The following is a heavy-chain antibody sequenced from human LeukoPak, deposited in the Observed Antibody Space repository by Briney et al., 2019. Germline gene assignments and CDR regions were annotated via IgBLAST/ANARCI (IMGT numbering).Heavy chain of an antibody. CDR2: IYYSGST. CDR3: ARVRQGSGDY. V-gene: IGHV4-59*01. CDR1: GGSISSYY. D-gene: IGHD3-10*01. J-gene: IGHJ4*02. Sequence: KPSETLSLTCTVSGGSISSYYWSWIRQPPGKGLESIGYIYYSGSTNYNPSLKSRVTISVDTSKNQFSLKLSSVTAADTAVYYCARVRQGSGDYWGQGTLVTVSS.